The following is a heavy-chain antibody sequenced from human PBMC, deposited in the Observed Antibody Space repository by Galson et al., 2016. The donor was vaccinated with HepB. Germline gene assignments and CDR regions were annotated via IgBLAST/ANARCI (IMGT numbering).Heavy chain of an antibody. CDR3: ARGLRWYWYLDL. CDR2: ISTDESNK. CDR1: GFIFSTYG. Sequence: SLRLSCAASGFIFSTYGMHWVRQAPGKGLEWVALISTDESNKYYGDSVKGRFTISRDNSKNTLYLQMNSLRADDTAVYYCARGLRWYWYLDLGGRGTLVTVSS. J-gene: IGHJ2*01. V-gene: IGHV3-30*03. D-gene: IGHD4-23*01.